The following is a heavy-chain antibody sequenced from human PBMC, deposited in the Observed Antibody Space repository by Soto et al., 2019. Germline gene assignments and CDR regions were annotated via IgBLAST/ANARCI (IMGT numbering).Heavy chain of an antibody. V-gene: IGHV3-23*01. D-gene: IGHD7-27*01. Sequence: EVQLLESGGGLVQPGGSLRLSCAGSGFTFINYAMNWVRQAPGKGLEWVSSISGGGDATFFPDSVRGRFTFSRDNSKNTVTLQMNSLGVEDTAVYYCARKILGSTTRPAYWYFDLWGRGTLVTVSS. CDR2: ISGGGDAT. CDR1: GFTFINYA. J-gene: IGHJ2*01. CDR3: ARKILGSTTRPAYWYFDL.